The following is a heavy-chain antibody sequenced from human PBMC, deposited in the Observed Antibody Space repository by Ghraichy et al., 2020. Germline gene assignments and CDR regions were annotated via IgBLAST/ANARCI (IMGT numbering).Heavy chain of an antibody. J-gene: IGHJ4*02. D-gene: IGHD3-3*01. V-gene: IGHV3-30-3*01. CDR3: AREGRFLEWLVDY. Sequence: SCAASGFTFSSYAMHWVRQAPGKGLEWVAVISYDGSNKYYADSVKGRFTISRDNSKNTLYLQMNSLRAEDTAVYYCAREGRFLEWLVDYWGQGTLVTVSS. CDR1: GFTFSSYA. CDR2: ISYDGSNK.